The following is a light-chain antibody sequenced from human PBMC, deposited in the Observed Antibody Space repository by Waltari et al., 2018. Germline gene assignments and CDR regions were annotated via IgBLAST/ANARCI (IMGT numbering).Light chain of an antibody. Sequence: QLVLTQSPSASASLGASVKLTCTLSSGHSHYAIAWPQQQPEKAPRDLRKLNSDGSHNRGDGVPVRFSGSSSGAGRYLTIASLQSEDEADYYCQTWGAGIRVFGTATKVTVL. V-gene: IGLV4-69*01. CDR2: LNSDGSH. CDR1: SGHSHYA. CDR3: QTWGAGIRV. J-gene: IGLJ1*01.